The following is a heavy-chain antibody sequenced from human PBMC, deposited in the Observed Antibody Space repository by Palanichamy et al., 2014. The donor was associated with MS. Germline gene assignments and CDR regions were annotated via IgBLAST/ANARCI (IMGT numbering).Heavy chain of an antibody. D-gene: IGHD2-2*01. CDR3: ASGGHDCSGARCSLD. J-gene: IGHJ1*01. CDR1: GFTFSDYG. Sequence: QVQLVESGGGVVQPGRSLRLSCVASGFTFSDYGMHWVRQAPGKGLEWVALLSSDGNNKFYADSAQGRFTISTRPISKNTLYLQMNSLRVEDTAVYYCASGGHDCSGARCSLDWGQGTLVTVSS. CDR2: LSSDGNNK. V-gene: IGHV3-30*19.